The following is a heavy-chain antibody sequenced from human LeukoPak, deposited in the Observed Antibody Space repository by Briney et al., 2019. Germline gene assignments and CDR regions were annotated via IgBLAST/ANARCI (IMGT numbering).Heavy chain of an antibody. CDR1: GYTFTSYG. J-gene: IGHJ4*02. D-gene: IGHD2-2*01. V-gene: IGHV1-18*01. CDR2: ISAYNGNS. Sequence: ASVKVSCKASGYTFTSYGISWVRQAPGQGLEWMGWISAYNGNSNYAQKFQGRITMTTDTSTSTGYMELRSLRSDDTAVYYCARVHSYCSSTSCLDYWGQGTLVTVSS. CDR3: ARVHSYCSSTSCLDY.